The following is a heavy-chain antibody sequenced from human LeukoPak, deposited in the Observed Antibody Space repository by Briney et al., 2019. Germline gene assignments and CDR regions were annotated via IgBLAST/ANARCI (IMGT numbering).Heavy chain of an antibody. J-gene: IGHJ4*02. V-gene: IGHV3-13*01. D-gene: IGHD6-19*01. CDR2: IGTAGDT. CDR3: ARASYSSGWTPQIDY. CDR1: GFTFSSYD. Sequence: GGSLRLSCAASGFTFSSYDMHWVRQATGKGLEWVSAIGTAGDTYYPGSVKGRFTISRENAKNPLYLQMNSLRAGDTAVYYCARASYSSGWTPQIDYWGQGTLVTVSS.